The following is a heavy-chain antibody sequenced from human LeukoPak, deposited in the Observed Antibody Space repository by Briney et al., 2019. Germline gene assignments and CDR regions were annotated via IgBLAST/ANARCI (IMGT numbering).Heavy chain of an antibody. CDR2: ISSSSSYI. J-gene: IGHJ4*02. CDR1: GFTFSSYS. CDR3: ARRVTHYYDSSGLFDC. Sequence: GGSLRLSCAASGFTFSSYSMNWVRQAPGKGLEWVSSISSSSSYIYYADSVKGRFTISRDNAKNSLYLQMNSLRAEDTAVYYCARRVTHYYDSSGLFDCWGQGTLVTVSS. D-gene: IGHD3-22*01. V-gene: IGHV3-21*01.